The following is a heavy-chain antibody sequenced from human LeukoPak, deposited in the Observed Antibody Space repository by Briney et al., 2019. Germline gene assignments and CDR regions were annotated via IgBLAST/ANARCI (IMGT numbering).Heavy chain of an antibody. Sequence: SETLSLTCAVSGVAISRGGYAWNWIRQPPGKGLEWIAYIYHSGTTYYNPSLKSRATISVDTSKNQFSLKLSSVTAADTAVYYCARGRDWFDPWGQGTLVTVSS. J-gene: IGHJ5*02. V-gene: IGHV4-30-4*07. CDR3: ARGRDWFDP. CDR2: IYHSGTT. CDR1: GVAISRGGYA.